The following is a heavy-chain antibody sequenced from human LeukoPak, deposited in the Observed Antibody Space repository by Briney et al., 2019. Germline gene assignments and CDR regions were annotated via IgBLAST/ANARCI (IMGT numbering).Heavy chain of an antibody. Sequence: ASVKDPCMASGYTFTSFYMHWVRQPPGQGLEWMGIINPSGGSTTYAQQFQGRVTVTRDTSTSTVYMELSSLTSEDTAVYYCARDSGDSGTSSFSLFWGQGDQGPASS. D-gene: IGHD1-26*01. CDR1: GYTFTSFY. V-gene: IGHV1-46*01. CDR2: INPSGGST. CDR3: ARDSGDSGTSSFSLF. J-gene: IGHJ4*02.